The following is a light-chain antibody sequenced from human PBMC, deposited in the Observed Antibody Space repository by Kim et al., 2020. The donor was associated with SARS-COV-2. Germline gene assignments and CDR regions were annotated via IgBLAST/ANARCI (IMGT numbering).Light chain of an antibody. V-gene: IGKV1-33*01. J-gene: IGKJ5*01. Sequence: ASVGDRVTITCQATQVIRKFLNWYQQRPGKAPKLLIYDVSNLQTGVPSRFSGSGYGTHFSLTISSLQPEDIATYYCQQNDDFPITFGQGTRLEIK. CDR2: DVS. CDR3: QQNDDFPIT. CDR1: QVIRKF.